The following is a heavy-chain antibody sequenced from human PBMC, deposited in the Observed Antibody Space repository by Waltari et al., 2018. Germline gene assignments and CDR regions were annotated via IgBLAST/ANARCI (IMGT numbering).Heavy chain of an antibody. CDR3: ARGTPGFFDI. V-gene: IGHV3-48*04. Sequence: EVQLVESVGGLVQPGGSLRLSCAASGFTFSSYSMNWFRKAPGKGLEWISYITASGGAIYYADSVKGRFSISRDGAKKSLYLQMNSLRAEDTAVYYCARGTPGFFDIWGQGTMVTVSS. CDR1: GFTFSSYS. CDR2: ITASGGAI. D-gene: IGHD3-10*01. J-gene: IGHJ3*02.